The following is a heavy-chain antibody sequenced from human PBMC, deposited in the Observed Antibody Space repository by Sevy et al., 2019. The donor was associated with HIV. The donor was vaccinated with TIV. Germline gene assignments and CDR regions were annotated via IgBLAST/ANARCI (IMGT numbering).Heavy chain of an antibody. Sequence: GGSLRLSCAASGFTFASYAMSWVRQAPGKGLEWVSGISGRGGSKYYPDSVRGRLTISRDNSKNTVYLQMNSLTDGDTALYYCAKDPAATHSDFWTGDYFFDYWGQGTRVTVSS. CDR1: GFTFASYA. CDR3: AKDPAATHSDFWTGDYFFDY. V-gene: IGHV3-23*01. J-gene: IGHJ4*02. CDR2: ISGRGGSK. D-gene: IGHD3-3*01.